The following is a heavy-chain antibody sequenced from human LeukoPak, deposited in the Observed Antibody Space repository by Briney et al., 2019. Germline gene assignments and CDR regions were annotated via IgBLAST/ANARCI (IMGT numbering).Heavy chain of an antibody. CDR1: GYTFTSYG. V-gene: IGHV1-18*01. Sequence: VASVKVSCKASGYTFTSYGISWVRQAPGQGLEWMGWISAYNGNTNYAQKLQGRVTMTTDTSTSTAYMELRSLRSDATAVYYCARDFVIFGVVTTNWFDPWGQGTLVTVSS. CDR3: ARDFVIFGVVTTNWFDP. D-gene: IGHD3-3*01. CDR2: ISAYNGNT. J-gene: IGHJ5*02.